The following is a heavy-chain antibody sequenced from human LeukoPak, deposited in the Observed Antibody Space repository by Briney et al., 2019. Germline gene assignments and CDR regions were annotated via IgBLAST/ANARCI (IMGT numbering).Heavy chain of an antibody. D-gene: IGHD3-3*01. CDR2: IYYSGST. V-gene: IGHV4-39*01. CDR1: GGSISSSIYY. CDR3: ARTPYDFWSGYAFDI. J-gene: IGHJ3*02. Sequence: SETLSLTCTVSGGSISSSIYYWGWIRQPPGKGLEWIGSIYYSGSTYYNPSLKSRVTISVDTSKNQFSLKLSSVTAADTAVYYCARTPYDFWSGYAFDIWGQGTMVTVSS.